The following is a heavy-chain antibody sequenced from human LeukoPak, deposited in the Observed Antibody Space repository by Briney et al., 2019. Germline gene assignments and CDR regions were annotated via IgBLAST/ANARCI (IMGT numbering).Heavy chain of an antibody. J-gene: IGHJ4*02. CDR1: GYTFTNYW. CDR3: ARLVLTPTNDC. D-gene: IGHD2-21*02. CDR2: INLGDSDT. V-gene: IGHV5-51*01. Sequence: GESLKISCKGSGYTFTNYWIGWVRQMPGKGLEWMGIINLGDSDTRYCPSFQGQVTISADKSTRTAYLQWSSLKASDTAIYYCARLVLTPTNDCWGQGTLVTVSS.